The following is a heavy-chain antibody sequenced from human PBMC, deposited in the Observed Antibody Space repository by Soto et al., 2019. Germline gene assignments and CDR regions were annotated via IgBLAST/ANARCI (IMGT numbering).Heavy chain of an antibody. D-gene: IGHD2-2*02. CDR3: ALGPPGKVVPAAILGWFDP. CDR2: IIPMFGTA. Sequence: GPSVKVSCKASGGTFSSYVISWARQAPGQGLEWMGGIIPMFGTANYAQKLQGRLTITADESTSTAYMELSTLRSEDTAVYYCALGPPGKVVPAAILGWFDPWGQGTLVTVSS. J-gene: IGHJ5*02. CDR1: GGTFSSYV. V-gene: IGHV1-69*13.